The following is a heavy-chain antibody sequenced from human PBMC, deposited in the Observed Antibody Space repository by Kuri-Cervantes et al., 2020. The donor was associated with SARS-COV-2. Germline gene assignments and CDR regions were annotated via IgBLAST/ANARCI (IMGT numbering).Heavy chain of an antibody. J-gene: IGHJ3*02. D-gene: IGHD3-22*01. Sequence: AAVKVSCQASGYTFTGYYMHWVRQDPGQGLEWMGWVNPNSGRTNYEQKFQGWVTITRDTSISTVYMELSTLRSDDTAVYYCARSTTFRRIVVIAQGAGVDIWGQGTTVTVSS. CDR2: VNPNSGRT. V-gene: IGHV1-2*04. CDR1: GYTFTGYY. CDR3: ARSTTFRRIVVIAQGAGVDI.